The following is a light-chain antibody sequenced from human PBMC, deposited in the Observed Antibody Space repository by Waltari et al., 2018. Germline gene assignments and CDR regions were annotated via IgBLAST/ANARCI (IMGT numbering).Light chain of an antibody. CDR1: AGAVTRGLY. Sequence: QAVVTQEPSLPVSPGGTVTLTCGSSAGAVTRGLYPYWFQQKPGQAPRTLIYDTSNKHSWTPARFSGSLHGGKAALTLSGAQPEDEAEYYCLISYSGVGVFGGGTKLTVL. CDR3: LISYSGVGV. CDR2: DTS. V-gene: IGLV7-46*01. J-gene: IGLJ3*02.